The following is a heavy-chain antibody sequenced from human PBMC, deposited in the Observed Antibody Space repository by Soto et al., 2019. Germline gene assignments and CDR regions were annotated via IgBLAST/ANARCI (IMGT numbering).Heavy chain of an antibody. D-gene: IGHD2-21*02. V-gene: IGHV3-21*01. CDR3: ARDQFDCCDDCYSNY. Sequence: EVQLVESGGGLVKPGGSLRLSCAASGFTFSNYRMNWVRQAPGKGLEWVSYISSSSSAKFYADSVKDRFTISRDNAKSLLYLQMNSLRAEDTAVYYCARDQFDCCDDCYSNYWGQGTLVTVSS. CDR1: GFTFSNYR. CDR2: ISSSSSAK. J-gene: IGHJ4*02.